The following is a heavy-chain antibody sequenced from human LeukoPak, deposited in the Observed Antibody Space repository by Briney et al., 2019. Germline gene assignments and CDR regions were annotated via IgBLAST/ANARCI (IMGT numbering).Heavy chain of an antibody. V-gene: IGHV4-61*02. CDR2: ISTTGST. D-gene: IGHD3-16*01. Sequence: PSETLSLTCTVSGGSISSGSYYWSWIRQPAGKGLEWVGRISTTGSTNCNPSLKSHVTISLDTSKNQFSLKLSSVTTADTAVYYCARGPDGITSDYWGQGTLVTVSS. J-gene: IGHJ4*02. CDR3: ARGPDGITSDY. CDR1: GGSISSGSYY.